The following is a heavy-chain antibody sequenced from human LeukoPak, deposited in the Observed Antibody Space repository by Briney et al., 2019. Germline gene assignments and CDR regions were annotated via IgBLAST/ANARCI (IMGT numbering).Heavy chain of an antibody. J-gene: IGHJ4*02. CDR1: GFTFTDYY. V-gene: IGHV1-2*04. D-gene: IGHD6-13*01. Sequence: ASVKDSCKASGFTFTDYYIHWVRQAPGQGLEWMGWINPNSGGTNYAQKFQGWVTMTRDTSISTAYMELSRLRSDDTAVYYCAREGTPSSWYEYWGQGTLVTVSS. CDR2: INPNSGGT. CDR3: AREGTPSSWYEY.